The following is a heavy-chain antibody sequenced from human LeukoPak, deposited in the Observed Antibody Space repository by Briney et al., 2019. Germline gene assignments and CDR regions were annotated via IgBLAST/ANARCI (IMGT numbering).Heavy chain of an antibody. J-gene: IGHJ4*02. V-gene: IGHV4-59*08. CDR1: GGSISSYY. CDR2: IYYSGST. CDR3: ARQRYYYDSSGYYLDY. Sequence: SETLSLTCTVSGGSISSYYWSWIRLPPGKGLEWIGYIYYSGSTNYNPSLKSRVTISVDTSKNQFSLKLSSVTAADTAVYYCARQRYYYDSSGYYLDYWGQGTLVTVSS. D-gene: IGHD3-22*01.